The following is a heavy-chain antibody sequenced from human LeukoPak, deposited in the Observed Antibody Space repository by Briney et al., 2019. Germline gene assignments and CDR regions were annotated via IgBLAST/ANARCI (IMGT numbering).Heavy chain of an antibody. V-gene: IGHV1-2*02. CDR1: GYTFTDCY. CDR2: INPNSGGT. Sequence: GASVKVSCKASGYTFTDCYIHWVRQAPGQGLEWMGWINPNSGGTNSAQKFQGRVTMTRDTSISTAYMELSRLRSDDTAVYYCATPLNYDYYYGMDVWGQGTTVTVSS. J-gene: IGHJ6*02. CDR3: ATPLNYDYYYGMDV.